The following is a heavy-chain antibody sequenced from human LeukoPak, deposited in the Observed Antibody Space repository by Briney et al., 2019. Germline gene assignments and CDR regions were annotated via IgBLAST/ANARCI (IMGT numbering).Heavy chain of an antibody. CDR1: GYTFTSYD. D-gene: IGHD3-16*01. CDR2: MNPNNGNT. Sequence: ASVKVSCKASGYTFTSYDVNWVRQASGQRPEWMGWMNPNNGNTNYAQKLQGRVTMTTDTSTSTAYMELSSLRSDDTAVYYCARGVYFDYWGQGTLVTVSS. J-gene: IGHJ4*02. V-gene: IGHV1-18*01. CDR3: ARGVYFDY.